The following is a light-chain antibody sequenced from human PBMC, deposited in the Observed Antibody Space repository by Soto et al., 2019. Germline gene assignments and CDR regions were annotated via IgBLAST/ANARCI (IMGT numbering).Light chain of an antibody. CDR1: NSDVGGYNY. Sequence: QSALTQPASVSGSPGQSITMSCTGTNSDVGGYNYVSWYQQHPGKAPKLMIYEVSNRPSGVSNRFSGSKSGNTASLTISGLQAEDEADYYCSSYTSSSTLVFGGGTKLTVL. J-gene: IGLJ3*02. CDR3: SSYTSSSTLV. V-gene: IGLV2-14*01. CDR2: EVS.